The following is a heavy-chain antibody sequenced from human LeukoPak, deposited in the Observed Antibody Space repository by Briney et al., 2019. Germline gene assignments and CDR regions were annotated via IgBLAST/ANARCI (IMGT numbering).Heavy chain of an antibody. V-gene: IGHV3-7*01. CDR1: GFTCSSYW. Sequence: GGSLRLSCAASGFTCSSYWMSWVRQAPGKGLEWVANIKQDGSEKYYVDSVKGRFTISRDNAKNSLYLQINSLRAEDTAVYYCARDNNIVVVVAAYYMDVWGKGTTVTVSS. CDR2: IKQDGSEK. CDR3: ARDNNIVVVVAAYYMDV. D-gene: IGHD2-15*01. J-gene: IGHJ6*03.